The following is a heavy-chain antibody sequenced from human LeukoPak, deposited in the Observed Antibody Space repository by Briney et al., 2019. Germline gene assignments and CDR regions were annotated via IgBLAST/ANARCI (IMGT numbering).Heavy chain of an antibody. V-gene: IGHV1-46*01. Sequence: ASVKVSCKASGYTFTSYYMPWVRQAPGQGLEWMGIINSSGGSTSYAQKFQGRVTMTRDTSTSTVYMELSSLRSEDTAVYYCARDPGRIGYSYGHRAFDILGQGTMVTVSP. J-gene: IGHJ3*02. CDR1: GYTFTSYY. CDR3: ARDPGRIGYSYGHRAFDI. D-gene: IGHD5-18*01. CDR2: INSSGGST.